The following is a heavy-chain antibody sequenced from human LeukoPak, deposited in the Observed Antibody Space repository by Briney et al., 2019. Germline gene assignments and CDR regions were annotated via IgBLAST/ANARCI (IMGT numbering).Heavy chain of an antibody. CDR3: AKETWPTVTTPGHTYFDY. CDR2: ISGSGGST. CDR1: GFTFSSYA. J-gene: IGHJ4*02. Sequence: GGSLRLSCAASGFTFSSYAMSWVRQAPGKGLEWVSAISGSGGSTYYADSVKGRFTISRDNSKNTLYLQMNSLRAEDTAVFFCAKETWPTVTTPGHTYFDYWGQGTLVTVSS. D-gene: IGHD4-17*01. V-gene: IGHV3-23*01.